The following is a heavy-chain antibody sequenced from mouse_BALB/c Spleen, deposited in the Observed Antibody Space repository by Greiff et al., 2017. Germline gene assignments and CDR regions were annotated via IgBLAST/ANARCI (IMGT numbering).Heavy chain of an antibody. CDR2: IYPGSGNT. J-gene: IGHJ1*01. CDR1: GYTFTDYY. Sequence: QVQLQQSGAELARPGASVKLSCKASGYTFTDYYINWVKQRTGQGLEWIGEIYPGSGNTYYNEKFKGKATLTADKSSSTAYMQLSSLTSEDSAVYFCARWEGVVWGAGTTVTVSS. CDR3: ARWEGVV. D-gene: IGHD4-1*01. V-gene: IGHV1-77*01.